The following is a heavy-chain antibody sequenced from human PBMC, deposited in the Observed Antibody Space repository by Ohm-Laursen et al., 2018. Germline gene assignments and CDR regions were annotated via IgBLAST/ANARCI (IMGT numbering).Heavy chain of an antibody. V-gene: IGHV3-23*01. D-gene: IGHD5-18*01. J-gene: IGHJ3*02. CDR1: GFAFSSYA. Sequence: GSLRLSCAASGFAFSSYAMNWVRQAPGKGLDWVSLISTSGSRTYYADSVKGRFTISRDNSKNTVYLQMNSLRAEDTAVYYCAKDYNVGYPDAFDIWGQGTMVTVSS. CDR3: AKDYNVGYPDAFDI. CDR2: ISTSGSRT.